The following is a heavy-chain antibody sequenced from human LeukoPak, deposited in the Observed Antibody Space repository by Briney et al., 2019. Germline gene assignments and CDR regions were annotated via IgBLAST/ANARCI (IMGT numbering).Heavy chain of an antibody. CDR3: ARFDSSEYDAFES. J-gene: IGHJ3*02. CDR2: FYHSGSP. Sequence: KPSETLSLTCTVSDYSISSGYYWGWIRQPPGQGLEWIGSFYHSGSPYYNPSLKSRVTISIDTSKDLFSLRLTSVTAADTAVYYCARFDSSEYDAFESWGQGTMVTVSS. V-gene: IGHV4-38-2*02. CDR1: DYSISSGYY. D-gene: IGHD6-19*01.